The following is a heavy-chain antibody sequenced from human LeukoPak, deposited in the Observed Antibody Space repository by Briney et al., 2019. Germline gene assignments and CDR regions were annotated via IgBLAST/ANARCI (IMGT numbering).Heavy chain of an antibody. CDR1: GYTFSNYY. CDR2: INPNDGST. J-gene: IGHJ3*02. D-gene: IGHD3-10*01. V-gene: IGHV1-46*01. Sequence: ASVKVSCKASGYTFSNYYMHWVRQAPGQGLEWMGIINPNDGSTSYAQRLQGRVTMTRDTSTSTFYMELSTLRYEDTTVYYCAKTLVRGVIEPSRAFDIWGQGTMVTVSS. CDR3: AKTLVRGVIEPSRAFDI.